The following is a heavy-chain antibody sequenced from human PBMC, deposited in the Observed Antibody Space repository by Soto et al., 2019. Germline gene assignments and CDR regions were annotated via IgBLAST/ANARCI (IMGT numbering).Heavy chain of an antibody. CDR3: ARVSVGATSAFDI. D-gene: IGHD1-26*01. J-gene: IGHJ3*02. CDR2: IYHSGNT. CDR1: DYSISSGYY. Sequence: SETLSLTCAVSDYSISSGYYWGWIRQPPGKGLEWIGSIYHSGNTYYNPSLKSRVSISVDTSKNQFSLKLTYMAAAGTAVYYCARVSVGATSAFDIWGQGTMSTAS. V-gene: IGHV4-38-2*01.